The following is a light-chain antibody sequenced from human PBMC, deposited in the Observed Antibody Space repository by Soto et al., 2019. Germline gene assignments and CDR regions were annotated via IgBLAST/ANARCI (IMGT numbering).Light chain of an antibody. J-gene: IGLJ1*01. CDR2: DDN. Sequence: QSVLTHPPSVTAPPGQKVTISWPGSSSNIGGNSVSWYQQLPGTAPKLLIYDDNKRPSGIPDRFSGSKSGTSATLGITGFQTGDEADYYCRSWDSSLSAYVFGTGTKVTVL. CDR1: SSNIGGNS. V-gene: IGLV1-51*01. CDR3: RSWDSSLSAYV.